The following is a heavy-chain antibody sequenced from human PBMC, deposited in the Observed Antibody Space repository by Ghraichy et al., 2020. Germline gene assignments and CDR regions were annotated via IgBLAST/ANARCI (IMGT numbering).Heavy chain of an antibody. CDR1: GGSISSYY. Sequence: SETLSLTCTVSGGSISSYYLSWIRQPPGKGLEWIGYIYYSGSTNYNPSLKSRFTISVDTSKNQFSLKLSSVTAADTAVYYCARDLGDYYDSSGYYAFDIWGQGTMVTVSS. CDR3: ARDLGDYYDSSGYYAFDI. D-gene: IGHD3-22*01. J-gene: IGHJ3*02. V-gene: IGHV4-59*01. CDR2: IYYSGST.